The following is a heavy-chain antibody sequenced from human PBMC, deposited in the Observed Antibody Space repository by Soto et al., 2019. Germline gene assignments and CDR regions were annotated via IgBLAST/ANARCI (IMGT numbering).Heavy chain of an antibody. CDR2: INHSGSN. Sequence: SETLSLTCTVSGGSIRSGGYYWSWIRQPPGKGLEWIGEINHSGSNNYNPSLKSRVTISVDTSKNQFSLKLSSVTAAYTAVYYCAGPGPRVGAYYYYGMDVLGQVPTVTFSS. CDR3: AGPGPRVGAYYYYGMDV. V-gene: IGHV4-34*01. D-gene: IGHD1-26*01. J-gene: IGHJ6*02. CDR1: GGSIRSGGYY.